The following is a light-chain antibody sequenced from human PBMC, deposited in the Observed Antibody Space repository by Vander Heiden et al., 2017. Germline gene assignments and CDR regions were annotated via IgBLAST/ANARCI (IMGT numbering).Light chain of an antibody. J-gene: IGLJ3*02. CDR3: NSYKSSSPLV. V-gene: IGLV2-14*01. Sequence: QSALTQPASVSGSPGQSLTISCTGTSRAVGGYNYASWYQQHPGQAPELIVYDVSNRPSGVSNRFSGSKSGNTASLTICGLEAEDEADYYCNSYKSSSPLVFGGGTKLTVL. CDR1: SRAVGGYNY. CDR2: DVS.